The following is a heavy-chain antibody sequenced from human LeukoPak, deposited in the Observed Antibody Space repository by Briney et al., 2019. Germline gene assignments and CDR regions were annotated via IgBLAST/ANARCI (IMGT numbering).Heavy chain of an antibody. Sequence: GGSLRPSCAVSGFMFRDYWMAWVRQAPGKGLEWVANIRPDGDDKYYVESVRGRFTISRDNAQNSLSLQMESLRVEDSAVYHCGRWGITAALDRWGQGTLVSVSS. D-gene: IGHD2-2*01. V-gene: IGHV3-7*01. CDR2: IRPDGDDK. CDR1: GFMFRDYW. J-gene: IGHJ5*02. CDR3: GRWGITAALDR.